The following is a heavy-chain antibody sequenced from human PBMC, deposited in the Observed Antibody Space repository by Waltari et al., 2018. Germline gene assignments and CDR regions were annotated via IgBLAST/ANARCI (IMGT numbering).Heavy chain of an antibody. J-gene: IGHJ4*02. CDR3: ARGPAAIEWFDY. CDR1: GGSISSYY. V-gene: IGHV4-4*07. Sequence: QVQLQESGPGLVKPSETLSLTCTVSGGSISSYYWSWIRQPAGTGLEWIGRIYTSGSTNDDPPLKSRVNRSVDTSKNQCSLKLSSGTAADTAVYYCARGPAAIEWFDYWGQGTLVTVSS. CDR2: IYTSGST. D-gene: IGHD2-2*01.